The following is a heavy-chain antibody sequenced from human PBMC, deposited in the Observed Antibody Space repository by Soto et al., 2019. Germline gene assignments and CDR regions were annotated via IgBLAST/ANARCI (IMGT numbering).Heavy chain of an antibody. Sequence: SETLSLTCTVPGGSISSSSYYWGWIRQPPGKGLEWIGSIYYSGSTYYNPSLKSRVAISVDTSKNQFSLKLSSVTAADTAVYYCARQGAGGCSGGSCYPGYYYYYGMDVWGQGTTVTVSS. V-gene: IGHV4-39*01. CDR3: ARQGAGGCSGGSCYPGYYYYYGMDV. CDR1: GGSISSSSYY. D-gene: IGHD2-15*01. CDR2: IYYSGST. J-gene: IGHJ6*02.